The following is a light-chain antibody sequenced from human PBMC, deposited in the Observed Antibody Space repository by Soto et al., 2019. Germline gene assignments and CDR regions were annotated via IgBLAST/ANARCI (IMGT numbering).Light chain of an antibody. J-gene: IGKJ4*01. Sequence: IQMTQSPSTLSASVGDRVTITCRASQGVSSWFACYQQKPGKAPKLLLYKASTLEIGVPARFSGSGSGTEFTLPISSLQPDDFATYYCQQYNSVSLLTFGGGTKVDIK. CDR3: QQYNSVSLLT. CDR1: QGVSSW. V-gene: IGKV1-5*03. CDR2: KAS.